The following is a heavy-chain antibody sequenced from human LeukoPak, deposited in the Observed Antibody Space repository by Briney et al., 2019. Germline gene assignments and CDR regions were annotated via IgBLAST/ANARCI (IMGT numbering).Heavy chain of an antibody. CDR2: ISYDGSNK. CDR1: GFTFSSYG. D-gene: IGHD3-9*01. Sequence: PGGSLRLSCAASGFTFSSYGMHWVRQAPGKGLEWVAVISYDGSNKYYADSVKGRFTISRDNSKNTLYLQMNSLSAEDTAVYYCGRLPYDILTGYSDYWGQGTLVTVSS. CDR3: GRLPYDILTGYSDY. V-gene: IGHV3-30*03. J-gene: IGHJ4*02.